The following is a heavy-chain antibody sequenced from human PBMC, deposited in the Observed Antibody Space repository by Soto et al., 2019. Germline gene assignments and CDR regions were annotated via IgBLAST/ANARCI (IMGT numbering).Heavy chain of an antibody. D-gene: IGHD3-10*01. J-gene: IGHJ6*02. CDR3: ARQEGGVLLWFGELLSGSHYGMDV. CDR2: IYYSGST. CDR1: GGSISSSSYY. Sequence: ASETLSLTCTVSGGSISSSSYYWGWIRQPPGKGLEWIGSIYYSGSTYYNPSLKSRVTISVDTSKNQFSLKLSSVTAADTAVYYCARQEGGVLLWFGELLSGSHYGMDVWGQGTTVTVSS. V-gene: IGHV4-39*01.